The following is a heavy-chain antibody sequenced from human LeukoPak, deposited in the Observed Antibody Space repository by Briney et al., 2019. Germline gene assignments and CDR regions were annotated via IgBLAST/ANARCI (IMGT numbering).Heavy chain of an antibody. D-gene: IGHD6-6*01. CDR1: GGSISSGGYY. J-gene: IGHJ4*02. V-gene: IGHV4-31*03. Sequence: SETLSLTCTVSGGSISSGGYYWSWIRQHPGKGLEWIGYIYYSGSTYYNPSLKSRVTISVDTSKNQFSLKLSSVTAADTAVYYCAREGSSGVFDDWGQGTLVTVSS. CDR2: IYYSGST. CDR3: AREGSSGVFDD.